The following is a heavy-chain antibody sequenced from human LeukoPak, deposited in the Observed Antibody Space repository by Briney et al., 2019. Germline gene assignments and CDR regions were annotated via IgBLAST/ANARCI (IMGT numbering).Heavy chain of an antibody. CDR3: ARIYYDFWSGYYFDY. V-gene: IGHV3-7*01. J-gene: IGHJ4*02. CDR2: IKQDGSEK. Sequence: PGGSLRLSCAASGFTISSYWMSWVRQAPGKGLEWAANIKQDGSEKYYVDSVKGRFTISRDNAKNSLYLQMNSLRAEDTAVYYCARIYYDFWSGYYFDYWGQGTLVTVSS. CDR1: GFTISSYW. D-gene: IGHD3-3*01.